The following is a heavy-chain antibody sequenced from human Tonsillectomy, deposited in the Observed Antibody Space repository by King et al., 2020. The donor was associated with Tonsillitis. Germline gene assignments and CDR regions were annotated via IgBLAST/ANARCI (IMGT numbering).Heavy chain of an antibody. Sequence: VQLQESGPGLVKPSETLSLTCTVSGGSIRSNYWSWIRQPPGKGLEWIGYIYNSGSTNYNPSIKSRVTISVDPSKNQFSLKLRSVTAADTAVYYCARGRGISPWGGSGSSYFAYWGQGTLVTVSS. V-gene: IGHV4-59*01. J-gene: IGHJ4*02. CDR2: IYNSGST. CDR3: ARGRGISPWGGSGSSYFAY. CDR1: GGSIRSNY. D-gene: IGHD3-10*01.